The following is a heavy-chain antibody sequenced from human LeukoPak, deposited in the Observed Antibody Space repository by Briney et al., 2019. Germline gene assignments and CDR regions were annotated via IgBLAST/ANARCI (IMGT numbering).Heavy chain of an antibody. D-gene: IGHD6-19*01. V-gene: IGHV4-34*12. CDR1: GGSFSGYC. J-gene: IGHJ6*03. CDR2: IIHSGST. CDR3: ARLRSSGWYDYYYYMDV. Sequence: SETVSLTCAVYGGSFSGYCWSWIRQPPGKGLEWIGEIIHSGSTNSNTSLKSRVTISVDTPKNQFSLKLSSVTAADTAVYYCARLRSSGWYDYYYYMDVWGKGTTVTVSS.